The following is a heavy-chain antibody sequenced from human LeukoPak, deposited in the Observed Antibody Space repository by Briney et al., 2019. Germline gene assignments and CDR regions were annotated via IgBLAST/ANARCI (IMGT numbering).Heavy chain of an antibody. V-gene: IGHV3-23*01. CDR2: FSGSGGST. Sequence: GGSLRLSCAASGFTFSSYAMSWVRQAPGKGLEWVSAFSGSGGSTYYADSVKGRFTISRDNSKNTLYLQMNSLRAEDTAVYYCAKYYFDWFKFSPFDYWGQGTLVTVSS. J-gene: IGHJ4*02. CDR1: GFTFSSYA. CDR3: AKYYFDWFKFSPFDY. D-gene: IGHD3-9*01.